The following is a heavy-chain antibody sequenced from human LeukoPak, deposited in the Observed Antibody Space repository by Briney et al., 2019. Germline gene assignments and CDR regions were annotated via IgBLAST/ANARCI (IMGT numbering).Heavy chain of an antibody. D-gene: IGHD2-15*01. CDR1: GGSFSGYY. J-gene: IGHJ5*02. CDR3: ARASVIGYCSGGSCVKWFDP. CDR2: ISHSGST. Sequence: SETLSLTCAVYGGSFSGYYWSWIRQPPGKGLEWIGEISHSGSTNYNPSLKSRVTISVDASKNQFSLKLSSVTSADTAVYYCARASVIGYCSGGSCVKWFDPWGQGTLVTVSS. V-gene: IGHV4-34*01.